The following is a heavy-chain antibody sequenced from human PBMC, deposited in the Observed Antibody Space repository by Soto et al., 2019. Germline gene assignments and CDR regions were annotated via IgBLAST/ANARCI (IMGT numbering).Heavy chain of an antibody. CDR1: GGNRYT. CDR2: IIPMFGIA. V-gene: IGHV1-69*08. D-gene: IGHD2-2*01. CDR3: ARDSGRSDVVPAAISAMDV. J-gene: IGHJ6*02. Sequence: QVQLVQSGAEVKKPGSSVKVSGKGSGGNRYTITWVRQAPGQGLEWMGRIIPMFGIATYAQNLQGRVTISADKSTSTAYMELSSLRSEDTAVYYCARDSGRSDVVPAAISAMDVWGQGTTVTVSS.